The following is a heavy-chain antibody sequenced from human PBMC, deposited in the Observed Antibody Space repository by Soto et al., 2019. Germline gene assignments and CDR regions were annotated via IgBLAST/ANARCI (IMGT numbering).Heavy chain of an antibody. D-gene: IGHD5-12*01. Sequence: SETLSLTCTVSGGSISSSSYYWGWIRQPPGKGLEWIGSIYYSGSTYYNPSLKSRVTISVDTSKNQFSLKLSSVTAADTAVYYCARHLGSGYDLGYYYYMDVWGKGTTVTVSS. CDR3: ARHLGSGYDLGYYYYMDV. J-gene: IGHJ6*03. V-gene: IGHV4-39*01. CDR1: GGSISSSSYY. CDR2: IYYSGST.